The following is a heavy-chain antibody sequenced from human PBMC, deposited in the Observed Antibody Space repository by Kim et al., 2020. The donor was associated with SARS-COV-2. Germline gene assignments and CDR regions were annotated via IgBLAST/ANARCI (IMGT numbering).Heavy chain of an antibody. D-gene: IGHD3-10*01. CDR3: ARGSAKTGIYYYYGMDV. Sequence: VKGRFTISRDNSKNTLYLQMNSLRAEDTAVYYCARGSAKTGIYYYYGMDVWGQGTTVTVSS. J-gene: IGHJ6*02. V-gene: IGHV3-30*07.